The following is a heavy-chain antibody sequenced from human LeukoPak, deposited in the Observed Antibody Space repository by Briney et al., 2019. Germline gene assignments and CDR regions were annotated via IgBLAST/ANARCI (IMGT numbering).Heavy chain of an antibody. V-gene: IGHV3-30*18. CDR1: GFTFSSYG. CDR2: ISYDGSNK. Sequence: GGSLRLSCSASGFTFSSYGMHWVRQAPGKGLEWVAVISYDGSNKYYADSVKGRFTISRDNSKNTLYLQMNSLRAEDTAVYYCAKDLNPAAVAPNWFDPWGQGTLVTVSS. CDR3: AKDLNPAAVAPNWFDP. J-gene: IGHJ5*02. D-gene: IGHD6-19*01.